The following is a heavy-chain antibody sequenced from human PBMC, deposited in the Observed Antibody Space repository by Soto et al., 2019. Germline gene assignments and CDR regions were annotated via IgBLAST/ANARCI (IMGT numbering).Heavy chain of an antibody. CDR1: GFTFSSYG. Sequence: QRLSCAASGFTFSSYGMHWVRQAPGMGLEWVALIWYDGSNKYYADSVKGRFTISRYNSKNTMSLQMNSLRAEETAVYYCARGYYDTSSVIDVRGEGTTRTVYS. V-gene: IGHV3-33*01. CDR3: ARGYYDTSSVIDV. J-gene: IGHJ6*04. CDR2: IWYDGSNK. D-gene: IGHD3-9*01.